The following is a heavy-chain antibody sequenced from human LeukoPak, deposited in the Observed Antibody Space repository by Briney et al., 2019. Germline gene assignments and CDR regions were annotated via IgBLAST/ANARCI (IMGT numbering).Heavy chain of an antibody. J-gene: IGHJ6*03. V-gene: IGHV3-23*01. CDR3: ARDPYSGSYGNNYYYYMDV. CDR2: ISGSGGST. Sequence: GGSLRLSRAASGFTFSSYAMSWVRQAPGKGLEWVSGISGSGGSTVYVDSVKGRFTISRDNFKNTVFLQLNSLRAEDTAVYYCARDPYSGSYGNNYYYYMDVWGKGTTATISS. D-gene: IGHD5-12*01. CDR1: GFTFSSYA.